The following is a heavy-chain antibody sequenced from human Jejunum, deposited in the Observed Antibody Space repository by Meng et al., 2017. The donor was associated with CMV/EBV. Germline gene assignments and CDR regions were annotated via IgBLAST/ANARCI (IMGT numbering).Heavy chain of an antibody. CDR3: ANLGAASIQT. CDR2: ISGSAGST. D-gene: IGHD1-26*01. Sequence: EVQQLESGGGWVRPGGALRLAGAASGFTFSTYAMNWGRQAPGKGLEWVSLISGSAGSTYYADSVKGRFTISRDNSKNTVYLQMNSLRAEDTAVYYCANLGAASIQTWGQGTLVTVSS. J-gene: IGHJ4*02. V-gene: IGHV3-23*01. CDR1: GFTFSTYA.